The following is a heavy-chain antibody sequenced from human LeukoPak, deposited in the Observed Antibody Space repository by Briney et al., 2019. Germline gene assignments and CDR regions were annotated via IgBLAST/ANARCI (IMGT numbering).Heavy chain of an antibody. CDR1: GFTFSDYY. CDR2: ISSSGSTI. Sequence: GGSLRLSCAASGFTFSDYYMSWIRQAPGKGLEWVSYISSSGSTIYYADSVKGRFTISRDNAKNSLYLQMNSLRAEDTAVYYCAKDPPYYYGSGSYYDYFDYWGQGTLVTVSS. J-gene: IGHJ4*02. V-gene: IGHV3-11*01. D-gene: IGHD3-10*01. CDR3: AKDPPYYYGSGSYYDYFDY.